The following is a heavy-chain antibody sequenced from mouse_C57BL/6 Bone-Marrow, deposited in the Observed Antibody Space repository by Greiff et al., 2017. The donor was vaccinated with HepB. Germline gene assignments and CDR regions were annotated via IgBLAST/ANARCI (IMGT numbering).Heavy chain of an antibody. CDR1: GYAFTNYL. D-gene: IGHD2-5*01. J-gene: IGHJ4*01. Sequence: VQLQESGAELVRPGTSVKVSCKASGYAFTNYLIEWVKQRPGQGLEWIGVINPGSGGTNYNEKFKGKATLTADKSSSTAYMQLSILSSEYSAVYFCAREVTHYYAMDYWGQGTSVTVSS. CDR2: INPGSGGT. CDR3: AREVTHYYAMDY. V-gene: IGHV1-54*01.